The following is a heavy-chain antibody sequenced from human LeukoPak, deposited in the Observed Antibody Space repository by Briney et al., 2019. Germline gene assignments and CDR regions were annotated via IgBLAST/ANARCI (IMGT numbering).Heavy chain of an antibody. CDR3: ARDRAWGDNTGFDY. Sequence: SETLSLTCTVSGGSISSYCWSWIRQPPGKGLEWIGYIYYSGSTYYNPSLKSRVTISVDTSKNQFSLKLSSVTAADTAVYYCARDRAWGDNTGFDYWGQGTLVTVSS. D-gene: IGHD1-26*01. CDR2: IYYSGST. V-gene: IGHV4-30-4*01. CDR1: GGSISSYC. J-gene: IGHJ4*02.